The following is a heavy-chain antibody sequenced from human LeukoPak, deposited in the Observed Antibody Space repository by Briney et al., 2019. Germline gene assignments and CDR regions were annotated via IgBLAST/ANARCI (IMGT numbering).Heavy chain of an antibody. V-gene: IGHV4-34*01. CDR3: ARTGTYGSGSYPLDY. CDR1: GGSFSGYY. J-gene: IGHJ4*02. D-gene: IGHD3-10*01. CDR2: INHSGST. Sequence: PSETLSLTCAVYGGSFSGYYWSWIRQPPGKGLEWIGEINHSGSTNYNPSLKSRVTISVDTSKNQFSLKLSSVTAADTAVYYCARTGTYGSGSYPLDYWGQGTLVTVSS.